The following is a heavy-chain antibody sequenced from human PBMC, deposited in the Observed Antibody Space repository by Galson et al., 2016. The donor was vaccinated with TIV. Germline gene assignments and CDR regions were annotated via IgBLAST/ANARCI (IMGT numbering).Heavy chain of an antibody. Sequence: SLRLSCAASGFIFSSYWMSWVRQAPGKGLEWVANINQPGGEKYYGDSVKGRSAIHRDNAKNLLYLQVNSLTVEDTAVYYCARWLMVQGVIRYLDYWGQGTLVTVSS. CDR1: GFIFSSYW. V-gene: IGHV3-7*01. D-gene: IGHD3-10*01. CDR3: ARWLMVQGVIRYLDY. J-gene: IGHJ4*02. CDR2: INQPGGEK.